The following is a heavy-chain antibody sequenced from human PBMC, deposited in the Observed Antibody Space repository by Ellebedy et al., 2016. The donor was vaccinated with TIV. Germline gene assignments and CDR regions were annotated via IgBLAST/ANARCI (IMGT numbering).Heavy chain of an antibody. J-gene: IGHJ4*02. CDR3: AREISAAGYFDY. CDR2: VWYDGSNR. V-gene: IGHV3-33*01. D-gene: IGHD6-13*01. CDR1: GFAFNTYG. Sequence: GESLKISCAASGFAFNTYGMHWVRQAPGKGLEWVAVVWYDGSNRVHADSVKGRFTISRDNSKNTLYLQMYSLRAEDTAVYYCAREISAAGYFDYWGQGTLVTVSS.